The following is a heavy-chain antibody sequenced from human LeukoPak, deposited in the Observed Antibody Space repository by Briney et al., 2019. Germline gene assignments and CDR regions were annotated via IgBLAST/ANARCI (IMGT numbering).Heavy chain of an antibody. D-gene: IGHD1-1*01. J-gene: IGHJ4*02. CDR2: MCYSGTT. V-gene: IGHV4-39*01. CDR3: AKLVGMTGYFDL. Sequence: PSETLSLSCTVSNGSIFSHNSYWAWVRQPPGKGLEWIVGMCYSGTTYYNPSLQSRVTMSVDMAKNHFSLNMTSVSAADTAVYFCAKLVGMTGYFDLWGRGALVTVAS. CDR1: NGSIFSHNSY.